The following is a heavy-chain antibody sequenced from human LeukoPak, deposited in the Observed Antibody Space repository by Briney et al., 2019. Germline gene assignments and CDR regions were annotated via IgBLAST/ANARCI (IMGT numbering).Heavy chain of an antibody. Sequence: SETLSLTCTVSGGSISSGDYYWGWIRQPPGKGLEWIGYIYYSGSTYYNPSLKSRVTISVDTSKNQFSLKLSSVTAADTAVYYCARVGGSGYNWFDPWGQGTLVTVSS. V-gene: IGHV4-30-4*01. CDR3: ARVGGSGYNWFDP. J-gene: IGHJ5*02. D-gene: IGHD3-10*01. CDR1: GGSISSGDYY. CDR2: IYYSGST.